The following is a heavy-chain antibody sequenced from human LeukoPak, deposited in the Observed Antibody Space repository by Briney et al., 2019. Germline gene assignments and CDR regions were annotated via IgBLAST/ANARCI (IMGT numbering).Heavy chain of an antibody. CDR2: ISGNSSST. CDR1: GFTFSSYA. CDR3: AKDRPDGGLYGLLDGEKYFDY. D-gene: IGHD3-10*01. V-gene: IGHV3-23*01. Sequence: PGGSLRLSCAASGFTFSSYAMSWVRQAPGKGLEWVSVISGNSSSTYYADSVKGRFTISRDNSKNTLYLQMNTLRAEDTAVYYCAKDRPDGGLYGLLDGEKYFDYWGQGTLVTVSS. J-gene: IGHJ4*02.